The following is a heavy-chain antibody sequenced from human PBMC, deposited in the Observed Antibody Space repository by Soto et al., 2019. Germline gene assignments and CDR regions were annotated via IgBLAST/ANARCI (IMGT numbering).Heavy chain of an antibody. CDR2: ISYDGSNK. V-gene: IGHV3-30*18. CDR3: AKDWVDCSGGSCYSTSTKVFDY. D-gene: IGHD2-15*01. CDR1: GFTFSSYG. J-gene: IGHJ4*02. Sequence: QVQLVESGGGVVQPGRSLRLSCAASGFTFSSYGMHWVRQAPGKGLEWVAVISYDGSNKYYADSVKGRFTISRDNSKNTLYLQMNSLRAEDTAVYYCAKDWVDCSGGSCYSTSTKVFDYWGQGTLVTVSS.